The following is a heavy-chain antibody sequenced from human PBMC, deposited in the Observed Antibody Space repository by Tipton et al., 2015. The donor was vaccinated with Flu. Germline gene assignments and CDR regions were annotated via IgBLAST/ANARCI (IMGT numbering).Heavy chain of an antibody. CDR3: AKGQAVASDYYYYGVDV. CDR1: GFTFSSYG. V-gene: IGHV3-30*18. Sequence: SLRLSCAASGFTFSSYGMHWVRQAPGKGLEWVAVISHHGRNKYYADSVKGRFTISRDNSKNTLYLQMNSLRGEDTAVFYCAKGQAVASDYYYYGVDVWGRGTTVTVSS. D-gene: IGHD2-15*01. J-gene: IGHJ6*02. CDR2: ISHHGRNK.